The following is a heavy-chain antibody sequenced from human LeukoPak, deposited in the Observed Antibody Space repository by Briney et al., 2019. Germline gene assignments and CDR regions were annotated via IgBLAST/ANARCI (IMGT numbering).Heavy chain of an antibody. D-gene: IGHD2-2*01. CDR3: ARGRYCSSTSCHSYYYYYGMDV. V-gene: IGHV3-30*04. Sequence: PGGSLRLSCAASGFTFSSYAMHWVRQAPGKGLEWVAVISYDGSNKYYADSVKGRLTISRDNSKNTLYLQMNSLRAEDTAVYYCARGRYCSSTSCHSYYYYYGMDVWGQGTTVTVSS. CDR2: ISYDGSNK. J-gene: IGHJ6*02. CDR1: GFTFSSYA.